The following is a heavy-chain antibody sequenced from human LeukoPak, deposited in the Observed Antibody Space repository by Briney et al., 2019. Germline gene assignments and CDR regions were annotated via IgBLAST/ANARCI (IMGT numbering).Heavy chain of an antibody. CDR1: GGSISSSSYY. CDR3: ARGGTVKRRDYMDV. V-gene: IGHV4-39*01. D-gene: IGHD4-11*01. CDR2: IYYSGST. Sequence: SETLSLTCTVSGGSISSSSYYWGWIRQPPGKGLEWIGSIYYSGSTYYNPSLKSRVTISVDTSKNQFSLKLSSVTAADTAVYYCARGGTVKRRDYMDVWGKGTTVTVSS. J-gene: IGHJ6*03.